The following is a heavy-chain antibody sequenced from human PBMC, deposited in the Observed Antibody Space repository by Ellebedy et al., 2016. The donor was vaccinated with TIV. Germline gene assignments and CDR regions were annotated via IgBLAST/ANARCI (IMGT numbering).Heavy chain of an antibody. D-gene: IGHD3-10*01. CDR3: TRDVAVKAKRD. CDR2: ISNSGSTI. J-gene: IGHJ4*02. V-gene: IGHV3-11*01. CDR1: GFTFSDYY. Sequence: PGGSLRLSCAVSGFTFSDYYMSWIRQAPGKGLEWVSYISNSGSTIYYADSVKGRFTISRDNAKKSLYLQMNSLRAEDTAVYYCTRDVAVKAKRDWGQGTLVTVSS.